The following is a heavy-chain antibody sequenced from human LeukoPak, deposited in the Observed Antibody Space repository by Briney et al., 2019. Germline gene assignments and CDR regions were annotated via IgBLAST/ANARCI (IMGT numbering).Heavy chain of an antibody. CDR2: ISAYNGNT. Sequence: GASVKVSCKASGYTFTSYGISWVRQAPGQGLEWMGWISAYNGNTNYAQKLQGRVTMTTDTSTSTAYMELRSLRSDDTAVYYCARNPYCSSTSCYDWFDPRGQGTLVTVSS. CDR1: GYTFTSYG. J-gene: IGHJ5*02. CDR3: ARNPYCSSTSCYDWFDP. V-gene: IGHV1-18*01. D-gene: IGHD2-2*01.